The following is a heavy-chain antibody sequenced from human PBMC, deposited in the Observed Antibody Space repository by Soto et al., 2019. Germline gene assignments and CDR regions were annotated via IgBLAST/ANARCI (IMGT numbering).Heavy chain of an antibody. CDR2: IYYSGST. D-gene: IGHD4-17*01. J-gene: IGHJ4*02. V-gene: IGHV4-31*03. Sequence: SETLSLTCTVSVGSISRGGYYWSWIRHHPGKGLEWIGYIYYSGSTYYNPSLKSRVTISVDTSKNQFSLKLSSLTAADTAVYYCARRGYTVTTINLVYFDYWGQGTLVTVSS. CDR1: VGSISRGGYY. CDR3: ARRGYTVTTINLVYFDY.